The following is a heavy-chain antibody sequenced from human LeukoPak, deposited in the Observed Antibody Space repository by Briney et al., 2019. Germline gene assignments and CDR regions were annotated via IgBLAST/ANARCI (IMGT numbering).Heavy chain of an antibody. CDR3: ARGGDYGDPPNY. V-gene: IGHV4-30-4*01. J-gene: IGHJ4*02. CDR1: GGSISSGDYY. CDR2: IYYSGST. D-gene: IGHD4-17*01. Sequence: PSETLSLTCTVSGGSISSGDYYWSWIRQPPGKGLEWIGYIYYSGSTYYNPSLKSRVTISVDTSKNQFSLKLSSVTAADTAVYYCARGGDYGDPPNYWGQGTLVTVSS.